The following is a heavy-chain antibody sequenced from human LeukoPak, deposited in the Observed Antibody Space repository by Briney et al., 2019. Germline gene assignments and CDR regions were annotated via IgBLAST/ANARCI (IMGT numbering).Heavy chain of an antibody. Sequence: SETPSLTCTVSGGSISNRSYYWGWIRQPPGKGLEWIGNIYYSGNTYYNPSLKSRVTISVDTSNNQFSLRLSSVSAADTAVYYCARLSYRTGWYGDNFDYWGQGTLVTVSS. D-gene: IGHD6-19*01. CDR1: GGSISNRSYY. CDR2: IYYSGNT. V-gene: IGHV4-39*01. J-gene: IGHJ4*02. CDR3: ARLSYRTGWYGDNFDY.